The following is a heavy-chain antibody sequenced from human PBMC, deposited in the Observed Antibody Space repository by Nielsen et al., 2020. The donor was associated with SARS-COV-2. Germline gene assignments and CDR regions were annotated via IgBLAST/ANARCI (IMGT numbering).Heavy chain of an antibody. V-gene: IGHV4-31*03. D-gene: IGHD2-2*01. J-gene: IGHJ6*02. Sequence: SETLSLTCTVSGGSISSGVYYWSWIRQHPGKGLEWIGYIYYSGSPYYNPSLKSRVTISVDTSKNQFSLKLSSVTAADTAVYYCAKDKYQLLNYGMDVWGQGTTVTVSS. CDR1: GGSISSGVYY. CDR3: AKDKYQLLNYGMDV. CDR2: IYYSGSP.